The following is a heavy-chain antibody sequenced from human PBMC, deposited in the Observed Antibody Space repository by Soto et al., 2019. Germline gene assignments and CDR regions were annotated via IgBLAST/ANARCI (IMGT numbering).Heavy chain of an antibody. D-gene: IGHD3-10*01. Sequence: ASVKVSCKASGGTFSSYAISWVRQAPGQGLEWMGGIIPIFGTANYAQKFQGRVTITADESTSTAYMELSSLRSEDTAVYYCARDYYGSGSYYFLSAHNWFDPWGQGTLVTVSS. V-gene: IGHV1-69*13. CDR1: GGTFSSYA. CDR2: IIPIFGTA. CDR3: ARDYYGSGSYYFLSAHNWFDP. J-gene: IGHJ5*02.